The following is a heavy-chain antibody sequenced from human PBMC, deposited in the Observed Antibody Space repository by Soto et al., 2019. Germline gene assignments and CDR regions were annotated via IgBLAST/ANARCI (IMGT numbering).Heavy chain of an antibody. J-gene: IGHJ4*02. CDR1: GGSVSSGSYY. CDR3: ASALWDYYDSSGYY. Sequence: SETLSLTCTVSGGSVSSGSYYWSWIRQPPGKGLEWIGYIYYSGSTNYNPSLKSRVTISVDTSKNQFSLKLSSVTAADTAVYYCASALWDYYDSSGYYWGQGTLGTAPQ. V-gene: IGHV4-61*01. CDR2: IYYSGST. D-gene: IGHD3-22*01.